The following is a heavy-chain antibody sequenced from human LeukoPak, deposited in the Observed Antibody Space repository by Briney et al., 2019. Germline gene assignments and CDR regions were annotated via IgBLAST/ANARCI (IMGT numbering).Heavy chain of an antibody. D-gene: IGHD3-16*01. CDR1: GLTFNRYG. V-gene: IGHV3-33*01. J-gene: IGHJ4*02. CDR3: ARDFGLSH. CDR2: IWYDGSSK. Sequence: SGGSLRLSCAASGLTFNRYGMHGVRQAPGKGLEWVVLIWYDGSSKHYADSVRGRSTISRDNSKNTLYLQMNSLRAEDTAAYYCARDFGLSHWGQGTLVTVSS.